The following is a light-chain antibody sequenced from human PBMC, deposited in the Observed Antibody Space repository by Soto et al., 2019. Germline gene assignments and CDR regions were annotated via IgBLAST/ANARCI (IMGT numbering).Light chain of an antibody. CDR1: QSISIY. J-gene: IGKJ1*01. CDR3: QQSDSPPYT. CDR2: ASS. V-gene: IGKV1-39*01. Sequence: DISMTQSPPSLSASVGDRVTISCRASQSISIYLNWYQKKSGQAPKLLTHASSTLQSGVPSRFAGSGSGTDFTLIITSLQPDDFGSYYCQQSDSPPYTFGQGTKVDVK.